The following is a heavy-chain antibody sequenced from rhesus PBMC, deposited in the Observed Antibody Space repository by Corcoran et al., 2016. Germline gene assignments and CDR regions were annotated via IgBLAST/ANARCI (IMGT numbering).Heavy chain of an antibody. CDR3: ARVGEYSSGWFDY. CDR2: ISGSGGST. Sequence: QLQLQESGPGLVKPSETLSLTCAVSGGSISSSNWWSWIRQPPGKGLEWIVRISGSGGSTSYEPTHKGRDTMSTDTTKNQFSLELSSVTAADTAVYYCARVGEYSSGWFDYWGQGVLVTVSS. J-gene: IGHJ4*01. CDR1: GGSISSSNW. D-gene: IGHD6-31*01. V-gene: IGHV4-57*01.